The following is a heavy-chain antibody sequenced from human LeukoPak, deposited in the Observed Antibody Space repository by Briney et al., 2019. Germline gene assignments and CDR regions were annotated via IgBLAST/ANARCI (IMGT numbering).Heavy chain of an antibody. CDR3: ARVDTATLDY. J-gene: IGHJ4*02. CDR1: GFTFSSYG. CDR2: ISYDGSNK. D-gene: IGHD5-18*01. V-gene: IGHV3-30*03. Sequence: GGSLRLSCAASGFTFSSYGMHWVRQAPGKGLEWVAVISYDGSNKYYADSVKGRFTISRDNSKNTLYLQMNSLRAEDTAVYYCARVDTATLDYWGQGTLVTVSS.